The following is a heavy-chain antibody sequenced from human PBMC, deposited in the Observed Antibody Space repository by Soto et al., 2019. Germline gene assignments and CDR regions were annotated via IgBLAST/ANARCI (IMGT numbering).Heavy chain of an antibody. D-gene: IGHD6-25*01. CDR2: VSHRGTT. CDR3: AMCARRGTQRGITSATAYHIDW. V-gene: IGHV4-34*01. CDR1: SGSFRVYS. J-gene: IGHJ4*02. Sequence: QVQLQQWGAGILKPSETLSLACADYSGSFRVYSWTWIRHLPGRGLEWMGDVSHRGTTNYNPSLKSRVSTSVDMSKNQFSPKLHSVTAADTGLYYCAMCARRGTQRGITSATAYHIDWWGQGTPVTVS.